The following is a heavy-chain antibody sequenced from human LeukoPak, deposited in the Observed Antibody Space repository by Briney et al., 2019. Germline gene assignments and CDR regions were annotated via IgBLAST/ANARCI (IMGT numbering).Heavy chain of an antibody. CDR3: ARRGAGSGWYELYYFDY. J-gene: IGHJ4*02. V-gene: IGHV4-39*01. CDR1: GGSISSSSYY. CDR2: IYYSGST. Sequence: PSETLSLTCTVSGGSISSSSYYWGWIRQPPGKGLEWIGSIYYSGSTYYNPSLKSRVTISVDTSKNQFSLKLSSVTAADTAVYYCARRGAGSGWYELYYFDYWGQGTLVTVSS. D-gene: IGHD6-19*01.